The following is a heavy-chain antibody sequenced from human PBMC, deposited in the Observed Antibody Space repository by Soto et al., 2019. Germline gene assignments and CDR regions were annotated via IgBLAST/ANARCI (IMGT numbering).Heavy chain of an antibody. CDR2: ISGSGGST. CDR3: ARDGFRRQMTTADY. V-gene: IGHV3-23*01. Sequence: GGSLRLSCAASGFTFSSYAMSWVRQAPGKGLEWVSAISGSGGSTYYADSVKGRFTISRDNSKNTLYLQMNSLRAEDTAVYYCARDGFRRQMTTADYWGQGTLVTVSS. J-gene: IGHJ4*02. D-gene: IGHD4-17*01. CDR1: GFTFSSYA.